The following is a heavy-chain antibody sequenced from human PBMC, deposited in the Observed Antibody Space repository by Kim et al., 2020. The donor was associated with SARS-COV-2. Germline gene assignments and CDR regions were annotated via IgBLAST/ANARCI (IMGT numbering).Heavy chain of an antibody. CDR1: GFTFSSYG. D-gene: IGHD2-2*01. CDR2: IWYDGSNK. CDR3: ARERSCSSTSCYWWLYYNYGMVV. Sequence: GGSLRLSCAASGFTFSSYGMHWVRQAPGKGLEWVAGIWYDGSNKYYADSVKGRFTISRDNSKNTLYLQMNSLRAEDTAVYYCARERSCSSTSCYWWLYYNYGMVVWGHGTTGTVSS. J-gene: IGHJ6*02. V-gene: IGHV3-33*01.